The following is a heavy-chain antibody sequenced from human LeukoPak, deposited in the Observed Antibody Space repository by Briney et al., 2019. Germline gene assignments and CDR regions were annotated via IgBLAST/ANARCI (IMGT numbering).Heavy chain of an antibody. D-gene: IGHD2-15*01. Sequence: GGSLRLSCAASGFTFSNYWMSWVRQAPGKGLEWVANIKRDGDEEYYVDSVKGRFTISRDNAKNSVYLQMNSLRAEDTAVYYCARGYCSGGSCPYYYYGMDVWGQGTTVTVSS. CDR3: ARGYCSGGSCPYYYYGMDV. CDR1: GFTFSNYW. V-gene: IGHV3-7*01. J-gene: IGHJ6*02. CDR2: IKRDGDEE.